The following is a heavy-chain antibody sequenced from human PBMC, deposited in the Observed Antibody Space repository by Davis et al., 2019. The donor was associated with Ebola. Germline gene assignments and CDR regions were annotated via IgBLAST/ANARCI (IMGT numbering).Heavy chain of an antibody. CDR2: VYYSGST. Sequence: SETLSLTCTVSGGSISAYYWNWIRLTPGKGLEWIGRVYYSGSTNYNPSLKSRVTISVDTSKNQFSLKLSSVTAADTAVYYCARQTYQLLWYWFDPWGQGTLVTVSS. J-gene: IGHJ5*02. D-gene: IGHD2-2*01. CDR1: GGSISAYY. V-gene: IGHV4-59*01. CDR3: ARQTYQLLWYWFDP.